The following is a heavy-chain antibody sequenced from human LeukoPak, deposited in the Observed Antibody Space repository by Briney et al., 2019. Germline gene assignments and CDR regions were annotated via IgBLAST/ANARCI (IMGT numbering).Heavy chain of an antibody. V-gene: IGHV1-24*01. D-gene: IGHD3-22*01. CDR2: FDPADGET. CDR1: GYSLTELS. Sequence: ASVTVSCKVSGYSLTELSIQWVRQATGKGLEWMGGFDPADGETIYAQNFQGRVTTTEDTSVDTAYMQLRSLRSDDTAVYFCATYDSSGYMDFWGQGTLVTVS. J-gene: IGHJ4*02. CDR3: ATYDSSGYMDF.